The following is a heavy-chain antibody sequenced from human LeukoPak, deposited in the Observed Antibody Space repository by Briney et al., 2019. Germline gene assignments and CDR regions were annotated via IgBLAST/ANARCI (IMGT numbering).Heavy chain of an antibody. V-gene: IGHV3-21*01. CDR1: GFTFSSYS. CDR3: ARPDEQQLVRDAFDI. Sequence: GASLTLSCAASGFTFSSYSMNWVRQSPRKGLEWVSSISSSSSYIYYADSVKGRFTIYRDNAKNSLYLQMNSLRAEGKAVYYCARPDEQQLVRDAFDIWGQGTMVTVSS. CDR2: ISSSSSYI. J-gene: IGHJ3*02. D-gene: IGHD6-13*01.